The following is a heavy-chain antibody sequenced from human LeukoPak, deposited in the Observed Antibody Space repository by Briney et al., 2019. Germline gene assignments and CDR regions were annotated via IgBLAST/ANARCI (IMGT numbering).Heavy chain of an antibody. CDR3: VRQGRGNDSDAFDI. J-gene: IGHJ3*02. Sequence: GGSLRLSCAASTFTLSSYTMHWVRQAPGKGLDWVTAISYNGNNEYYAASVKGRFTISRDNSKNTLHLQMNSLRAEDTAIYYCVRQGRGNDSDAFDIWGQGTMVTVSS. CDR2: ISYNGNNE. CDR1: TFTLSSYT. D-gene: IGHD5-12*01. V-gene: IGHV3-30*04.